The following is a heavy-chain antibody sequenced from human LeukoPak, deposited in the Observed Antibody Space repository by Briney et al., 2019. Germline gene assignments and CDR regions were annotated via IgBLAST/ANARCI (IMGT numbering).Heavy chain of an antibody. V-gene: IGHV3-21*01. CDR1: GFTLSSNS. CDR2: ISSSSSYI. CDR3: ARGKGDGWYPFDY. J-gene: IGHJ4*02. D-gene: IGHD6-19*01. Sequence: GRSLRLSCAAPGFTLSSNSMNWVRQAPGKGLEWVSFISSSSSYIYYADSVKGRFTNSRDNAKNSLYLQMNSLRVEDTAVYYCARGKGDGWYPFDYWGQGTLATVSS.